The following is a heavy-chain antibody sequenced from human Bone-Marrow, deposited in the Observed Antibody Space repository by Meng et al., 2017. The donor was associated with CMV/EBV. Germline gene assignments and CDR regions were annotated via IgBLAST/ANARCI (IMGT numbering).Heavy chain of an antibody. J-gene: IGHJ4*02. CDR2: IWYDGSNK. Sequence: GESLKISCAASGFTFSSYGMHWVRQAPGKGLEWVAVIWYDGSNKYYADSVKGRFTISRDNSKNTLHLQMNSLRAEDTAVYYCARDEISGIAVAGTGGYWGQGTLVTVSS. CDR3: ARDEISGIAVAGTGGY. CDR1: GFTFSSYG. V-gene: IGHV3-33*01. D-gene: IGHD6-19*01.